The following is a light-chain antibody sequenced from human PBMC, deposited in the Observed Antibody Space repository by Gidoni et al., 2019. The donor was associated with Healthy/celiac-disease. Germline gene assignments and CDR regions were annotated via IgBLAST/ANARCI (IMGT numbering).Light chain of an antibody. Sequence: IVCTHSPATLSVSPGARATLSCRASPSVSSYLDWYQQKPGQAPKPLIYDASHRTTGLPDRFSCSGSGTDFTLTISILEPEDFAVYYCQRRRNSPMCTFGQGTKLEIK. J-gene: IGKJ2*02. V-gene: IGKV3-11*01. CDR1: PSVSSY. CDR2: DAS. CDR3: QRRRNSPMCT.